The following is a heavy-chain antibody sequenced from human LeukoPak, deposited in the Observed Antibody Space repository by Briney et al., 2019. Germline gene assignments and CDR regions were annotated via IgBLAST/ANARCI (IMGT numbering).Heavy chain of an antibody. CDR1: GFTFSNAW. V-gene: IGHV3-15*01. D-gene: IGHD3-22*01. J-gene: IGHJ4*02. CDR3: TTARKSYYYDSSGYYRFDY. CDR2: IKSKTDGGTT. Sequence: GGSLRLSCAASGFTFSNAWMSWVRQAPGKGLEWVGRIKSKTDGGTTDYAAPVKGRFTTSRDDSKNTLYLQMNSLKTEDTAVYYCTTARKSYYYDSSGYYRFDYWGQGTLVTVSS.